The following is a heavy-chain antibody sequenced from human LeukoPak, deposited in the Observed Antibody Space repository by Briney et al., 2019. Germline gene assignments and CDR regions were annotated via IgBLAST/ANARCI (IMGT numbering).Heavy chain of an antibody. CDR1: GDSISSSNYY. CDR3: ARQFAYTGSY. D-gene: IGHD1-26*01. Sequence: SETLSLTCIVSGDSISSSNYYWGWIRQPPGKGLEWIGSIYYSGNTYYNPSLKSRVAISVDTSKNQFSLKLSSVTAADTAVYYCARQFAYTGSYWGRGTLVTVSS. J-gene: IGHJ4*02. CDR2: IYYSGNT. V-gene: IGHV4-39*01.